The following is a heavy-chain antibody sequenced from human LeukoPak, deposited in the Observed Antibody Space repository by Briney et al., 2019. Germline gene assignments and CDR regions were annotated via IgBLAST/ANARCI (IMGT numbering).Heavy chain of an antibody. CDR2: IWYDGSNK. V-gene: IGHV3-33*01. CDR3: ARDLTQLALFDY. J-gene: IGHJ4*02. CDR1: GFTFSNYV. Sequence: GGSLRLSCAASGFTFSNYVMHWVRQAPGKGLEWVAVIWYDGSNKYYADSVKGRLTLSRDNSKNTLFLQMNSLRPEDTAVYFCARDLTQLALFDYWGQGTLVTVSS. D-gene: IGHD6-13*01.